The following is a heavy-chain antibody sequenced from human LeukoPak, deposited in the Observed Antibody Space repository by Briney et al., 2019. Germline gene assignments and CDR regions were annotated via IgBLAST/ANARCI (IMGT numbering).Heavy chain of an antibody. V-gene: IGHV3-23*01. J-gene: IGHJ6*02. CDR1: GFXFSSYA. D-gene: IGHD1-26*01. CDR2: ISGGGGSA. Sequence: GGSLRLSCAASGFXFSSYAMTWVRQAPGKGLEWVSAISGGGGSAYYADSVKGRFTISRDSSMNTLYLQMNSLTAGDTAVYYCAKAVGATRGYYYSGMDVWGQGTTVTVSS. CDR3: AKAVGATRGYYYSGMDV.